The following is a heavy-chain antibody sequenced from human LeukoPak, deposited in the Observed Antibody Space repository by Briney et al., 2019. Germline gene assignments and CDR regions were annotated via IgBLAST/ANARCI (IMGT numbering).Heavy chain of an antibody. CDR1: GFTFSSYV. CDR3: AKGSNNGRPYYFDY. J-gene: IGHJ4*02. Sequence: PGGSLRLSCAASGFTFSSYVMSWVRQAPGKGLEWVSALNGGGDSTYYVDSVKGRFTTSRDNSKNTLYLQTNSLRAEDTAVYYCAKGSNNGRPYYFDYWGQGALVTVSS. D-gene: IGHD4-11*01. CDR2: LNGGGDST. V-gene: IGHV3-23*01.